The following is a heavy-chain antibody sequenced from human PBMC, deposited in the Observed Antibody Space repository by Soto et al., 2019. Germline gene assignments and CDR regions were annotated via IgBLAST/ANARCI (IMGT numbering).Heavy chain of an antibody. CDR2: IIPMFGTA. CDR1: GGTFSSYA. V-gene: IGHV1-69*12. J-gene: IGHJ6*02. Sequence: QVQLVQSGAEVKKPGSSVKVSCKASGGTFSSYAISWVRLAPGQGLEWMGGIIPMFGTADYAQKFQGRVTITADESTSTAYMELSSLRSEDTAVYYCARHYYDSSGYNYYCGMDVWGQGTTVTVSS. D-gene: IGHD3-22*01. CDR3: ARHYYDSSGYNYYCGMDV.